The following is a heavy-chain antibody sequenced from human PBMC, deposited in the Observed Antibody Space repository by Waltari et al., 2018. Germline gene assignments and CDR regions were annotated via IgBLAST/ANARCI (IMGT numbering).Heavy chain of an antibody. V-gene: IGHV4-34*01. CDR3: ARGLRVTPTSGYWFDP. J-gene: IGHJ5*02. CDR2: INHSGST. D-gene: IGHD2-21*02. CDR1: GGSFSGYY. Sequence: QVQLQQWGAGLLKPSETLSLTCAVSGGSFSGYYWSWIRQPPGKGLEWIGEINHSGSTNYNPSLKSRVTISVDTSKNQFSLKLSSVTAADTAVYYCARGLRVTPTSGYWFDPWGQGTLVTVSS.